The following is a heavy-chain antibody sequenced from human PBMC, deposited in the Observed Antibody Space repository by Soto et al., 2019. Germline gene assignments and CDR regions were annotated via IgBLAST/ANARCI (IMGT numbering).Heavy chain of an antibody. CDR2: ISYDGTRK. CDR1: GFTFSRYG. D-gene: IGHD3-10*01. Sequence: QVQLVEAGGGVVQPGMSLRLSCAASGFTFSRYGINWVRQAPGKGLEWVAIISYDGTRKYYADSVKGRFTISRDNFKNTLTLQMNSLRSDDTAVYYCARDRSTQGFDYWGQGTLVTVSS. J-gene: IGHJ4*02. CDR3: ARDRSTQGFDY. V-gene: IGHV3-30-3*01.